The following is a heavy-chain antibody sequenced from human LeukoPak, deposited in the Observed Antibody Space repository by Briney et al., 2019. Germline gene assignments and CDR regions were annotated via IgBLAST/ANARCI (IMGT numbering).Heavy chain of an antibody. CDR3: ARDKTMVRGNPYLYYDMDV. V-gene: IGHV3-64*01. CDR2: ISSDGGTT. D-gene: IGHD3-10*01. J-gene: IGHJ6*02. CDR1: GFTFSSYA. Sequence: PGGSLRLSRAASGFTFSSYAMHWVRQAPGKGLEYVSAISSDGGTTYYANSVKGRFTISRDNSKNTLYLQMGSLRAEDMAVYYCARDKTMVRGNPYLYYDMDVWGQGTTVTVSS.